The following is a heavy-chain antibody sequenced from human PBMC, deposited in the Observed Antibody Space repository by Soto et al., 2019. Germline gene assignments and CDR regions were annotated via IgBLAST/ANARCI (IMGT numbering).Heavy chain of an antibody. J-gene: IGHJ4*02. CDR2: IYPGDSDT. V-gene: IGHV5-51*01. D-gene: IGHD6-19*01. CDR3: ARQSAIAVAGYGHDY. Sequence: PGESLKISCKGSGYSFTSYWIGWVRQMPGKGLEWMGIIYPGDSDTRYSPSFQGQVTISADKSISTAYLQWSSLKASDTAMYYCARQSAIAVAGYGHDYWGQGTLVTVS. CDR1: GYSFTSYW.